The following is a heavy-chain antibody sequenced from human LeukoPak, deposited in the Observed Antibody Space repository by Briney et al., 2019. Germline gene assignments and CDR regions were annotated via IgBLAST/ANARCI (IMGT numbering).Heavy chain of an antibody. Sequence: GGSLRLSCAASGFTFSDFYMSWIRQAPGKGLEWVSSISNTGSIIYYADSVKGRFTISRDNAENSLYLQMNSLRAEDTAVYYCARDIGGMATDYYFDYWGQGTLVTVSS. CDR2: ISNTGSII. J-gene: IGHJ4*02. CDR3: ARDIGGMATDYYFDY. D-gene: IGHD5-24*01. V-gene: IGHV3-11*01. CDR1: GFTFSDFY.